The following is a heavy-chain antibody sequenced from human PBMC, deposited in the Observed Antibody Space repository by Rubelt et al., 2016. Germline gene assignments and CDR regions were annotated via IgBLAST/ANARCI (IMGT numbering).Heavy chain of an antibody. D-gene: IGHD1-26*01. CDR2: LYYTGST. Sequence: QVQLQQWGAGLLKPSETLSLTSAVYGGSFSGYYWSWIRQPPGKGLEWIGYLYYTGSTSYNPSLKSRVTISVDTPKNQFSLKRGCVTAADTAVYYCARHGGGYLDNVDYWGQGTLVTVSA. J-gene: IGHJ4*02. CDR3: ARHGGGYLDNVDY. V-gene: IGHV4-34*11. CDR1: GGSFSGYY.